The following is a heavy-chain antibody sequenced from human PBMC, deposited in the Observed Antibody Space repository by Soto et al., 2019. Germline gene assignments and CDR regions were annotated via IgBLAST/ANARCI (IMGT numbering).Heavy chain of an antibody. J-gene: IGHJ3*02. V-gene: IGHV3-30*18. D-gene: IGHD3-22*01. Sequence: PWGSLRLSCAASGFTFSSYGMHWVRQAPGKGLEWVAVISYDGSNKYYADSVKGRFTISRDNSKNTLYLQMNSLRAEDTAVYYCAKDYDSSGYYQNAFDIWGQGTMVTVSS. CDR3: AKDYDSSGYYQNAFDI. CDR1: GFTFSSYG. CDR2: ISYDGSNK.